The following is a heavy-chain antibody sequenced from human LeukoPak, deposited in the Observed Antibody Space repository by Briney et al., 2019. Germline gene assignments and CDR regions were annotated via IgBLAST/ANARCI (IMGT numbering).Heavy chain of an antibody. D-gene: IGHD1-26*01. CDR1: GFTFSDYY. J-gene: IGHJ4*02. CDR3: ARVPRGSYSFDY. V-gene: IGHV3-7*01. Sequence: GGSLRLSCAASGFTFSDYYMSWIRQAPGMGLESVAILNQDGSQKYYADSVRGRFTISRDNAMNTLYLQMNSLRAEDTAVYYCARVPRGSYSFDYWGQGTLVTVSS. CDR2: LNQDGSQK.